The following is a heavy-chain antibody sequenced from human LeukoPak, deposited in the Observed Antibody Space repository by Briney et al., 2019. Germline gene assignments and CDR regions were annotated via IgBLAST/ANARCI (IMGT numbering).Heavy chain of an antibody. V-gene: IGHV3-30*02. Sequence: PGGSLRLSCAVSGFTFDTYWMSWVRQAPGKGLEWVAFIRYDGSNKYYADSVKGRFTISRDNSKNTLYLQMNSLRAEDTAVYYCAKDTRHYWGQGTLVTVSS. D-gene: IGHD1-26*01. J-gene: IGHJ4*02. CDR2: IRYDGSNK. CDR3: AKDTRHY. CDR1: GFTFDTYW.